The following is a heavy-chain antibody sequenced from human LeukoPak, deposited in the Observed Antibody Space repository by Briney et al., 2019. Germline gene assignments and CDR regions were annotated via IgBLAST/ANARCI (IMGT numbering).Heavy chain of an antibody. J-gene: IGHJ6*02. Sequence: SETLSLTCSVFDGSISNYYWSWIRQPPGKGLEWIGYAYYSGSTTYNPSLESRVTISVDTSKNHFSLIVTSLTAADTAVYYCATAPILRGEGGEHYRCGMDVWGQGTTVIVSS. CDR3: ATAPILRGEGGEHYRCGMDV. D-gene: IGHD2-2*02. CDR2: AYYSGST. V-gene: IGHV4-59*12. CDR1: DGSISNYY.